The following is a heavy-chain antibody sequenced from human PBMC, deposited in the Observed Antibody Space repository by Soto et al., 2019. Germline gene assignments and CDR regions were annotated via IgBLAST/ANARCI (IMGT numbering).Heavy chain of an antibody. J-gene: IGHJ6*02. CDR1: GGTFSIYA. V-gene: IGHV1-69*13. CDR2: IIPIFGTA. CDR3: ARSRRSIGDFWSGYYGERNYYYGMDG. Sequence: ASVKVSCKASGGTFSIYAISWVRQDPGPGLEWMGGIIPIFGTANYAQKFQGRVTITADESTSRAYMERSSLRSEDTALYYCARSRRSIGDFWSGYYGERNYYYGMDGWGQGDTVTVSS. D-gene: IGHD3-3*01.